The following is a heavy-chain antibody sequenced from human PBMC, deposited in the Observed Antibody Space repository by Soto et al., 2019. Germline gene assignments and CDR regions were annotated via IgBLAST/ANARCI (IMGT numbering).Heavy chain of an antibody. CDR2: INHSGST. J-gene: IGHJ4*02. D-gene: IGHD4-17*01. V-gene: IGHV4-34*01. CDR3: ARSAYGRIDY. Sequence: PSETLSLTCAVYGGSFSGYYWSWIRQPPGKGLEWIGEINHSGSTNYNPSLKSRVTISVDTSKNQFSLKLSSVTAADTAVYYCARSAYGRIDYWGQGTLVTVSS. CDR1: GGSFSGYY.